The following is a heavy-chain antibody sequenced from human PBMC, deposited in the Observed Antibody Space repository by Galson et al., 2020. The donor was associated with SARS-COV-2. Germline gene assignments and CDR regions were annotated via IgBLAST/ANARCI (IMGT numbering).Heavy chain of an antibody. Sequence: GGSLRLPCAVSGFTFNSYSMSWVRQAPGKGLEWVSSISSNSEYIYNVDSVKGRFTISRDNAKNSLYLQMNSLRAEDTAVYYCAREASWAMFGMDVWGQGTTVTVSS. CDR1: GFTFNSYS. V-gene: IGHV3-21*01. J-gene: IGHJ6*02. CDR2: ISSNSEYI. CDR3: AREASWAMFGMDV. D-gene: IGHD1-26*01.